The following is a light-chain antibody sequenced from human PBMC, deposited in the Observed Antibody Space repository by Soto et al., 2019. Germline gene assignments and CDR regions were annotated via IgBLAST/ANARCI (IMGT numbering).Light chain of an antibody. CDR2: GAS. J-gene: IGKJ4*01. CDR1: QSVSSSY. CDR3: QEFASN. V-gene: IGKV3-20*01. Sequence: DIVLTQSPGTLSLSPGERATLSCRASQSVSSSYLAWYQHKPGQAPRLLIYGASNRATGIPDRFSGSGSGTDFILTLNRLEPEDFAVYYCQEFASNFGGGTKVDIK.